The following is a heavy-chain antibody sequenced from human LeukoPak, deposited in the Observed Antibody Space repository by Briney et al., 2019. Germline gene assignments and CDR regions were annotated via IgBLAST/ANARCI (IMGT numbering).Heavy chain of an antibody. CDR1: GDSISSYY. Sequence: SETLSLTCSVSGDSISSYYWSWIRQPPGKGLEWIGYIHYTGSTDYNPSLKSRVTISVDTSKTQFSLKVSSVTAADTAVYYCARLGSSWNYIDYWGQGTLVTVSS. J-gene: IGHJ4*02. V-gene: IGHV4-59*08. D-gene: IGHD6-13*01. CDR3: ARLGSSWNYIDY. CDR2: IHYTGST.